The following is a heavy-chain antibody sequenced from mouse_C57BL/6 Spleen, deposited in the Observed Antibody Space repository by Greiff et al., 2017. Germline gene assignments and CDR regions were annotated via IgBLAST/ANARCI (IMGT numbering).Heavy chain of an antibody. D-gene: IGHD2-5*01. J-gene: IGHJ2*01. CDR1: GFTFSDYG. CDR3: ARGDSNYYFDY. Sequence: EVKVVESGGGLVQPGGSLKLSCAASGFTFSDYGMAWVRQAPRKGPEWVAFISNLAYSIYYADTVTGRFTISRENAKNTLYLEMSSLRSEDTAMYYCARGDSNYYFDYWGQGTTLTVSS. CDR2: ISNLAYSI. V-gene: IGHV5-15*01.